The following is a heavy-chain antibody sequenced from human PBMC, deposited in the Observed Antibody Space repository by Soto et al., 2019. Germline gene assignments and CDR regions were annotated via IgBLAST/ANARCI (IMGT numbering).Heavy chain of an antibody. CDR1: GYTFTSYG. Sequence: ASVKVSCKASGYTFTSYGISWVRQAPGQGLEWMGWISAYNGNTNYAQKLQGRVTMTTDTSTSTAYMELRSLRSDDTAVYYCARDFTRFKRYRDLSADAFDIWGQGTMVTVSS. D-gene: IGHD4-17*01. J-gene: IGHJ3*02. CDR3: ARDFTRFKRYRDLSADAFDI. CDR2: ISAYNGNT. V-gene: IGHV1-18*01.